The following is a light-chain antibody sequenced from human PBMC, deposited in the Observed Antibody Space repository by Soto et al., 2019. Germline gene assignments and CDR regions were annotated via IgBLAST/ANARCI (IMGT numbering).Light chain of an antibody. CDR2: GAS. V-gene: IGKV3-15*01. J-gene: IGKJ1*01. CDR1: QSVNSN. CDR3: QQYSKWLTWT. Sequence: EIGMTQCPAALSVSPGERATLSCRASQSVNSNLAWYQHKPGQAPRLLIYGASTRATGIPARFSGSGSGTEFTLTISSLQSEDFAVYYCQQYSKWLTWTFGQGTKVDIK.